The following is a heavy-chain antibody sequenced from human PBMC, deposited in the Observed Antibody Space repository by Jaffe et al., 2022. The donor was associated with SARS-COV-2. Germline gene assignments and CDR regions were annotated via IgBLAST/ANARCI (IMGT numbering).Heavy chain of an antibody. Sequence: QVQLVESGGGVVQPGRSLRLSCAASGFTFSSYGMHWVRQAPGKGLEWVAVISYDGSNKYYADSVKGRFTISRDNSKNTLYLQMNSLRAEDTAVYYCAKALPWEPSSQYYYYYGMDVWGQGTTVTVSS. J-gene: IGHJ6*02. CDR3: AKALPWEPSSQYYYYYGMDV. V-gene: IGHV3-30*18. CDR2: ISYDGSNK. D-gene: IGHD1-26*01. CDR1: GFTFSSYG.